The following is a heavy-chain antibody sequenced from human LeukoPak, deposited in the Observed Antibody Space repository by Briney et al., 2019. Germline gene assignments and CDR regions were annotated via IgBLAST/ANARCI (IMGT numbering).Heavy chain of an antibody. D-gene: IGHD1-1*01. CDR2: ISYDGSNK. CDR3: ARGRTGAYDAFDI. J-gene: IGHJ3*02. Sequence: GGSLRLSCAASGFTFSSYAMSWVRQAPGKGLEWVAFISYDGSNKIYADSVKGRFTISRDNSKSTVSLQMNSLRAEDTAVFYCARGRTGAYDAFDIWGQGTMVTVSS. CDR1: GFTFSSYA. V-gene: IGHV3-30*03.